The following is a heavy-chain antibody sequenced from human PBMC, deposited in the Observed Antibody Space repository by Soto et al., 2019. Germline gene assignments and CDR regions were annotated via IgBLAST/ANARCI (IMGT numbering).Heavy chain of an antibody. D-gene: IGHD3-16*01. CDR1: GYTFTGYA. Sequence: QVQLVQSGAEVKKPGASLQVSCKTSGYTFTGYAIHWVRQAPGQRLEWMGWINSGNGNTKYSQKFQGIVTITRATSANTVDMDLTCLRSEDTAVYSCARGDAYPAFYFMDVWGQGTTVTVSS. CDR3: ARGDAYPAFYFMDV. V-gene: IGHV1-3*01. CDR2: INSGNGNT. J-gene: IGHJ6*02.